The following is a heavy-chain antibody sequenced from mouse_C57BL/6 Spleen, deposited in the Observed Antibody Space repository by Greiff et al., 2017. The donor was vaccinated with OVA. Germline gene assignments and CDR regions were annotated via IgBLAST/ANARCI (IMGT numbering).Heavy chain of an antibody. D-gene: IGHD2-5*01. CDR1: GYNIKDDY. J-gene: IGHJ1*03. CDR2: IDPENGDT. CDR3: YYSNYDFDV. V-gene: IGHV14-4*01. Sequence: DVQLQESGAELVRPGASVKLSCTASGYNIKDDYMHWVKQRPEQGLEWIGWIDPENGDTEYAAKFQGKATITADTSSNTAYLQLSSLTSEDTAVYYCYYSNYDFDVWGTGTTVTVSS.